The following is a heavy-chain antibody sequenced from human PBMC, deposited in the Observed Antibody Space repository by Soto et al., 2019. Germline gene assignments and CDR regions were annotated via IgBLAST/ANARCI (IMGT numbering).Heavy chain of an antibody. CDR3: AVVVAATSDAFHI. Sequence: GGSLRLSCAASGFTVSSNYMSWVRQTPGKGLEWVSLIYSGGSTSYADSVKGRFTISRDNSKNTLYLQMNNLRAEDTAVYYCAVVVAATSDAFHIWGQRTTVTVSS. CDR2: IYSGGST. CDR1: GFTVSSNY. V-gene: IGHV3-66*01. J-gene: IGHJ3*02. D-gene: IGHD2-15*01.